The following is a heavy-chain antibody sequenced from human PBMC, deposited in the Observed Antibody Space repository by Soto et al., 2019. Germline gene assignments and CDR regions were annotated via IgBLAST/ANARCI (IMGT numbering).Heavy chain of an antibody. CDR2: IHYSGST. CDR3: AGDRSYKYDYWWFDP. CDR1: GGSISTYY. V-gene: IGHV4-59*01. D-gene: IGHD3-16*01. Sequence: SETLSLTCTVSGGSISTYYWTWIRQPPGKGLEWIGYIHYSGSTNYNPSLKGRVTILVDMSKNQFSLKLRSVTAADTAVYYCAGDRSYKYDYWWFDPWGQGNLVTVSS. J-gene: IGHJ5*02.